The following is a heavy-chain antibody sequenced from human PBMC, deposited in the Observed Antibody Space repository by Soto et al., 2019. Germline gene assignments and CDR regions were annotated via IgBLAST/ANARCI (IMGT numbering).Heavy chain of an antibody. CDR2: IWYDGSNK. CDR1: GFTFSSYG. Sequence: QVQLVESGGGVVQPGRSLRLSCAASGFTFSSYGMHWVRQAPGKGLEWVAVIWYDGSNKYYADSVKGRFTISRDNSKNTLYLQMNSLRAEDTAVYYCARVSGSRWHKEERHAFDIWGQGTMVPVSS. V-gene: IGHV3-33*01. D-gene: IGHD6-13*01. J-gene: IGHJ3*02. CDR3: ARVSGSRWHKEERHAFDI.